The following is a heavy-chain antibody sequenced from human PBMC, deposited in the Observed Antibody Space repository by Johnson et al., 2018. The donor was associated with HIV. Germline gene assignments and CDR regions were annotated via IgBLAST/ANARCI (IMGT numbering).Heavy chain of an antibody. V-gene: IGHV3-30*04. CDR2: MSYDGSNK. CDR1: GFTFSSYA. D-gene: IGHD2-2*01. J-gene: IGHJ3*02. Sequence: QVQLVESGGGVVQPGRSLRLSCAASGFTFSSYAMHWVRQAPGKGLEWVAVMSYDGSNKYYADSVKGRFTISRDNSKNTLHLQMNSLRTEDTAVYYCVRGRISTVVVDLRGGGFDIWGQGTLVTVSS. CDR3: VRGRISTVVVDLRGGGFDI.